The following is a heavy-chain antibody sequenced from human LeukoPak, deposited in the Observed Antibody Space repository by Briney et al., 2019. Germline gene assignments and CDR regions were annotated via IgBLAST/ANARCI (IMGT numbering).Heavy chain of an antibody. J-gene: IGHJ3*02. D-gene: IGHD3-10*01. Sequence: GGSLRLSCAASGFTFSSYAMSWVRQAPGKGLEWVSAISGSGGSTYYADSVKGRFTISRDNSKHTLYLQMNSLRAEDTALYFCAKYFYGSGSYYAFDIWGQGTMVTVSS. CDR2: ISGSGGST. CDR1: GFTFSSYA. V-gene: IGHV3-23*01. CDR3: AKYFYGSGSYYAFDI.